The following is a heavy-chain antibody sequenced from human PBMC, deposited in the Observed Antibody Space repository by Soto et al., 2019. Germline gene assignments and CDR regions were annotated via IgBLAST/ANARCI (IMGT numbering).Heavy chain of an antibody. J-gene: IGHJ6*02. CDR1: GFTFSSYA. CDR3: AKVRRYDFWSGYAKYYGMDV. CDR2: ISGSGGST. V-gene: IGHV3-23*01. Sequence: GGSLRLSCAASGFTFSSYAMSWVRQAPGKGLEWVSAISGSGGSTYYADSVKGRFTISRDNSKNTLYLQMNSLRAEDTAVYYCAKVRRYDFWSGYAKYYGMDVWGQGTTVTAP. D-gene: IGHD3-3*01.